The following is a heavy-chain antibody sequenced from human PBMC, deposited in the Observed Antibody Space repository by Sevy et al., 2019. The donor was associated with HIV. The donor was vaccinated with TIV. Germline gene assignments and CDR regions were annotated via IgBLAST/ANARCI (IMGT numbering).Heavy chain of an antibody. CDR2: INQVGTEK. D-gene: IGHD3-10*01. V-gene: IGHV3-7*01. Sequence: GGCLRLSCAASGFSFTSYWMSWVRQTPEKGLEWVANINQVGTEKNYVDSVKGRFTISRDNAKNSLYLQMNSLRAEDTAVYYCANMGGSRPKDAFVTWGQDTLVTVSS. CDR1: GFSFTSYW. CDR3: ANMGGSRPKDAFVT. J-gene: IGHJ3*02.